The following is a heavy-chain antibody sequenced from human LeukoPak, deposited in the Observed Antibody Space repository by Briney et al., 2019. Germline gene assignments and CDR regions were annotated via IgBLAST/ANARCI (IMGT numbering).Heavy chain of an antibody. D-gene: IGHD5-18*01. J-gene: IGHJ4*02. Sequence: GGSLRLSCAASGFTFSSYAMSWVRQAPGKGLEWVSVISGSGGSTYYADSVKGRSTIFRGNSKNTLYLQMNSLRAEDTAVYYCARAPWIQLWAFGYWGQGTLVTVSS. CDR2: ISGSGGST. CDR1: GFTFSSYA. CDR3: ARAPWIQLWAFGY. V-gene: IGHV3-23*01.